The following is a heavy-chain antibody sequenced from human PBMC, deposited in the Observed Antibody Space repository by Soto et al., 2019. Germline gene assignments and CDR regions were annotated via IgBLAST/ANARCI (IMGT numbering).Heavy chain of an antibody. V-gene: IGHV3-23*01. Sequence: GGSLRLSCAASGFTFSSYAMSWVRQAPGKGLEWVSAISGSGGSTYYADSVKGRFTISRDNSKNTLYLQMNSLRAEDTAVYYCARSSSGYPYYFDYWGQGTLVTVSS. CDR2: ISGSGGST. D-gene: IGHD3-22*01. CDR3: ARSSSGYPYYFDY. CDR1: GFTFSSYA. J-gene: IGHJ4*02.